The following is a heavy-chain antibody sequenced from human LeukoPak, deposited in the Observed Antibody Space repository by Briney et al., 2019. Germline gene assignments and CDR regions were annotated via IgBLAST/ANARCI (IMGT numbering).Heavy chain of an antibody. CDR2: IYYSGST. Sequence: PSETLSLTCTVSGGSISSYYWSWIRQPPGKGLEWIGYIYYSGSTNYNPSLKSRVTISVDTSKNQFSLKLSSVTAADTAVYYCARGHLFALDYWGQGTLVTVSS. D-gene: IGHD2-21*01. CDR1: GGSISSYY. CDR3: ARGHLFALDY. V-gene: IGHV4-59*01. J-gene: IGHJ4*02.